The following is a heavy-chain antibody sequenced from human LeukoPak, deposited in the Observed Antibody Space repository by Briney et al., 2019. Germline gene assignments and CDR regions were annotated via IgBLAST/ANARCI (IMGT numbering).Heavy chain of an antibody. J-gene: IGHJ4*02. CDR1: GGSISSSSYY. CDR3: ASHSGSYYRPYYFDY. V-gene: IGHV4-39*01. D-gene: IGHD1-26*01. Sequence: LETLSLTCTVSGGSISSSSYYWGWIRQPPGKGLEWIGSIYYSGSTYYNPSLKSRVTISVDTSKNQFSLKLSSVTAADTAVYYCASHSGSYYRPYYFDYWGQGTLVTVSS. CDR2: IYYSGST.